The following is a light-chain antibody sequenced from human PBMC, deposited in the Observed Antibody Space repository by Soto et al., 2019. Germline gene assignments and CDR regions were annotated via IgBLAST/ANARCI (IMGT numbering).Light chain of an antibody. J-gene: IGKJ3*01. CDR3: QQFNSGLFT. CDR2: DAS. V-gene: IGKV1-13*02. Sequence: AIPLTQSPSSLSASVGDRVTITCRASQDLNSALAWYQQKPGKPPSLLIYDASSLESGVPSRFSGSGSGTDFTLTISSLQPEDFATYYCQQFNSGLFTFGHGTKVDV. CDR1: QDLNSA.